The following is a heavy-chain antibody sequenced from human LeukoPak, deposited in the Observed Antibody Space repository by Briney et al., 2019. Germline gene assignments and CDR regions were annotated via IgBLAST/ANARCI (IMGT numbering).Heavy chain of an antibody. V-gene: IGHV4-38-2*01. CDR1: GYSIGSGYY. CDR2: IYHTKTT. D-gene: IGHD2-21*02. J-gene: IGHJ1*01. CDR3: ARVSGDDSGHFHL. Sequence: SETLSLTCAVSGYSIGSGYYWGWIRQPPGKGLEWTGSIYHTKTTSYNPSLTSRVTISVDTSKNQFSLRLSSVTAADTAVYYCARVSGDDSGHFHLWGERTLVTVSS.